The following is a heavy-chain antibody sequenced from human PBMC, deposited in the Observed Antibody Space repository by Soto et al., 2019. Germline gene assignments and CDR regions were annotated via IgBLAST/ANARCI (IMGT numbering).Heavy chain of an antibody. CDR1: GFTFSSYA. D-gene: IGHD2-21*02. J-gene: IGHJ3*02. CDR2: ISYDGSNK. CDR3: ARDRGFHIVVVTATGGAFDI. V-gene: IGHV3-30-3*01. Sequence: GGSLRLSCATSGFTFSSYAMHWVRQAPGKGLEWVAVISYDGSNKYYADSVKGRFTISRDNAKNSLYLQMNSLRAEDTAVYYCARDRGFHIVVVTATGGAFDIWGQGTMVTVSS.